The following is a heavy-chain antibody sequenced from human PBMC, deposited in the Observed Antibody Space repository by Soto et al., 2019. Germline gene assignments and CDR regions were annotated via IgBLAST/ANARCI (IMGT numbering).Heavy chain of an antibody. CDR2: ISGSDGKT. CDR1: GFSFASFA. V-gene: IGHV3-23*04. J-gene: IGHJ4*02. D-gene: IGHD3-10*01. CDR3: AKGSNLDY. Sequence: DVRLAESGGGLVQPGGSLRLSCTTSGFSFASFAMTWVRQAPGKGLEWVATISGSDGKTYYADSVKGRFSISRDTSRNPLYLRMNSLGANDPAIYYCAKGSNLDYGAQGPRVPVSS.